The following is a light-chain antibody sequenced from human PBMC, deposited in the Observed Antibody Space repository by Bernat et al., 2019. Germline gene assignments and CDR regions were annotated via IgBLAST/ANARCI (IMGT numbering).Light chain of an antibody. Sequence: QSALTQPASVSGSPGQSITISCTGTSSDVGGYNYVSWYQQHPGKAPKIMIYDVSGRPSGVSNRFSGSKSGNTASLTISGLQAEDEADYYCRSYSSSNTLYVFGSGTKVTVL. CDR3: RSYSSSNTLYV. J-gene: IGLJ1*01. CDR2: DVS. V-gene: IGLV2-14*03. CDR1: SSDVGGYNY.